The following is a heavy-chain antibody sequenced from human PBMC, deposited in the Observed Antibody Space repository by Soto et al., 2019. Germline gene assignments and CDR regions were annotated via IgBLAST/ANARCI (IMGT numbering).Heavy chain of an antibody. Sequence: SETLSLTCAVSGGSISSGGYSWTWIRQPPGKGLEWIGYIYHSGNTYYNPSLKSRVTISGDRSKNQFTLNLSSVTAADTAVYYCASNVAADDALDVCGQGTMVTVSS. CDR3: ASNVAADDALDV. CDR2: IYHSGNT. CDR1: GGSISSGGYS. D-gene: IGHD2-15*01. V-gene: IGHV4-30-2*01. J-gene: IGHJ3*01.